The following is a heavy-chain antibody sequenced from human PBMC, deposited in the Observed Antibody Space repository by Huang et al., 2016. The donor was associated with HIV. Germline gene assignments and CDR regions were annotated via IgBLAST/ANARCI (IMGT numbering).Heavy chain of an antibody. CDR2: INANTGDP. D-gene: IGHD6-13*01. J-gene: IGHJ6*03. CDR1: GYTFSNYA. Sequence: QVQLVQSGSEVTKPGASVKVSCKASGYTFSNYALNWVRQAPGKGLGWVGSINANTGDPTYALAFPGRFVFSLDTSVSTAYLQINGLKAEDTAVYYCVRPAAPTRYYYYEYMDVWGQGTTVTVS. V-gene: IGHV7-4-1*02. CDR3: VRPAAPTRYYYYEYMDV.